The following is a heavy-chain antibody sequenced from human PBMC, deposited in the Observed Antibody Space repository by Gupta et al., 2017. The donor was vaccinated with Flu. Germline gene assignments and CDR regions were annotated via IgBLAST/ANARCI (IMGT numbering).Heavy chain of an antibody. D-gene: IGHD3-10*01. CDR1: GFTFRSYD. V-gene: IGHV3-30*18. CDR2: ISSDGSNK. J-gene: IGHJ4*02. Sequence: GFTFRSYDMHWVRQAPGKGLEWVAVISSDGSNKYYADSVKGRFAISRDNSKNTLYLQMNSLRSEDTAVYYCAKHRGAHRNYWGQGTLVTVSS. CDR3: AKHRGAHRNY.